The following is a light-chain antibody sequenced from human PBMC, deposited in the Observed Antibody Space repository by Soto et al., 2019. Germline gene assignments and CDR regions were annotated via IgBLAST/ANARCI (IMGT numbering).Light chain of an antibody. V-gene: IGKV3-11*01. CDR1: QSVSSY. J-gene: IGKJ5*01. CDR3: QQRSNWPPSIT. Sequence: ELVFTQSPATLSLSPGARATLSCRASQSVSSYLAWYQQKPGQAPSLLIYDASNRATGIPARFSGSGSGTDFTRTISSLEPEEFAGYYCQQRSNWPPSITFGQGTRLEIK. CDR2: DAS.